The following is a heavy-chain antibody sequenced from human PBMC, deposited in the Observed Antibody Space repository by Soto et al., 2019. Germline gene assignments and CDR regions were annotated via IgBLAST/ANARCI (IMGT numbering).Heavy chain of an antibody. D-gene: IGHD3-10*01. J-gene: IGHJ5*02. CDR1: GGSISSYY. CDR3: ARSYYYGSGSYYIRASLNWFDP. Sequence: SETLSLTCTVSGGSISSYYWSWIRQPPGKGLEWIGYIYYSGSTNYNPSLKSRVTISVDTSKNQFSLKLSSVTAADTAVYYCARSYYYGSGSYYIRASLNWFDPWGQGTLVTVSS. V-gene: IGHV4-59*01. CDR2: IYYSGST.